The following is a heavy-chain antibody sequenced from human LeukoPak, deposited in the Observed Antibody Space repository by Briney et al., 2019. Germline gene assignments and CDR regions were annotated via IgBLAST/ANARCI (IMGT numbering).Heavy chain of an antibody. D-gene: IGHD2-2*01. Sequence: SVRVSCKASGYTFTSHYIHWVRQAPGQGREWMGIISPSGGSTTYAQKFQGRVTMTRDTSTSTVYMDLSSLRSDDTAVYYCARDVASLMGLANYFDYWGQGALVIVSS. CDR3: ARDVASLMGLANYFDY. CDR1: GYTFTSHY. V-gene: IGHV1-46*01. CDR2: ISPSGGST. J-gene: IGHJ4*02.